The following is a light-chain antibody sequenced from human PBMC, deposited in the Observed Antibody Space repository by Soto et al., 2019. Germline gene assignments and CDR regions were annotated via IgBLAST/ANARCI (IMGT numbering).Light chain of an antibody. CDR1: QSVSSY. Sequence: EIVLAPYPATLSLSPGERATLSCRASQSVSSYLAWYQQKPGQAPRLLIYDASNRATGIPARFSGSGSGTDFTLTISSLEPEDFAVYYCQQRSNWPITFGQGTRLEIK. V-gene: IGKV3-11*01. CDR2: DAS. CDR3: QQRSNWPIT. J-gene: IGKJ5*01.